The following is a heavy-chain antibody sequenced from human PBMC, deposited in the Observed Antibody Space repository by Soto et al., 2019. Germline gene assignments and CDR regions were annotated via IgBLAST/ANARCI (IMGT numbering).Heavy chain of an antibody. CDR3: ARGSSGEVSY. V-gene: IGHV3-21*01. Sequence: EVQLVESGGGLVKPGGSLRLSCAASGFTFSSYSMNWVRQAPGKGLEWVASISSSSSYIYYADSVKGRFTISRDNAKNSLYLQMNSLRAEDTAVYYCARGSSGEVSYWGQGTLVTVSS. D-gene: IGHD6-19*01. J-gene: IGHJ4*02. CDR2: ISSSSSYI. CDR1: GFTFSSYS.